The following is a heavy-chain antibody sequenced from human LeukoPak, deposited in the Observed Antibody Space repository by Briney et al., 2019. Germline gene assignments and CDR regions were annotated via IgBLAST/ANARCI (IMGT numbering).Heavy chain of an antibody. J-gene: IGHJ3*02. Sequence: PSETLSLTCTVSGGSISSYYWSWIRQPPGKGLEWIGYIYYSGSTNYNPSLKSRVTISVDTSKNQFSLKLSSVTAADTAVYHCARVRVAVAGDAFDIWGQGTMVTVSS. D-gene: IGHD6-19*01. CDR1: GGSISSYY. CDR3: ARVRVAVAGDAFDI. V-gene: IGHV4-59*01. CDR2: IYYSGST.